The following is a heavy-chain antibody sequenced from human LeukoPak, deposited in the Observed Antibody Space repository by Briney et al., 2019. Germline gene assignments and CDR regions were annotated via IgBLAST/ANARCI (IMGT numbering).Heavy chain of an antibody. V-gene: IGHV3-30-3*01. J-gene: IGHJ6*02. CDR2: ISYDGSNK. Sequence: PGRSLRLSCAASGFTFSSYAMHWVRQAPGKGLEWVAVISYDGSNKYYADSVKGRFTISRDNSKNTLYLQMNSLRAEDTAVYYCARDLPSYSNYGMGWDSPVGGMDVWGQGTTVTVSS. CDR3: ARDLPSYSNYGMGWDSPVGGMDV. D-gene: IGHD4-11*01. CDR1: GFTFSSYA.